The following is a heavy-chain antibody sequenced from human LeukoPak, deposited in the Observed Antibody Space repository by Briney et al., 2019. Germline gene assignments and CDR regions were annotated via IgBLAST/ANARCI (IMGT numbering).Heavy chain of an antibody. J-gene: IGHJ4*02. CDR2: ISGSGGST. CDR3: TTALPYYDSSGYFDY. CDR1: GFTFSSYA. Sequence: GGSLRLSCAASGFTFSSYAMSWVRQAPGKGLEWVSAISGSGGSTDYAAPVKGRFTISRDDSKNTLYLQMNSLKTEDTAVYYCTTALPYYDSSGYFDYWGQGTLVTVSS. D-gene: IGHD3-22*01. V-gene: IGHV3-23*01.